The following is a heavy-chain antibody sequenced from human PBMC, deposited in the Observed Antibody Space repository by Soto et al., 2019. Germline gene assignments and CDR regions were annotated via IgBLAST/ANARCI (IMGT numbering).Heavy chain of an antibody. D-gene: IGHD1-26*01. CDR1: GGSVSATNW. V-gene: IGHV4-4*02. J-gene: IGHJ4*02. CDR2: INLSGTT. Sequence: SETLSLTCAVSGGSVSATNWWSWIRQPPGKGLEWIGEINLSGTTNYNPSLKRRVTMSIDQSQNEVSLTLTAVTAADTAVYYCSRELLGASSPAAYCGKGTLVT. CDR3: SRELLGASSPAAY.